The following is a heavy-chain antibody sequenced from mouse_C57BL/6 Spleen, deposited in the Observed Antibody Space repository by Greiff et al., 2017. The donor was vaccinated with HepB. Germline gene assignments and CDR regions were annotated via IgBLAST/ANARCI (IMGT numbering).Heavy chain of an antibody. J-gene: IGHJ1*03. Sequence: EVHLVESGGGLVKPGGSLKLSCAASGFTFSSYTMSWVRQTPEKRLEWVATISDGGSYTYYPDNVKGRFTISRDNAKNNLYLQMSHLKSEDTAMYYCARVSSGSSYVEYFDVWGTGTTVTVSS. CDR3: ARVSSGSSYVEYFDV. V-gene: IGHV5-4*01. D-gene: IGHD1-1*01. CDR2: ISDGGSYT. CDR1: GFTFSSYT.